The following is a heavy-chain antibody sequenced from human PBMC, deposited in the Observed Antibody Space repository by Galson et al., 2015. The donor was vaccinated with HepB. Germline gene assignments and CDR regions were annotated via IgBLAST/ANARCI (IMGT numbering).Heavy chain of an antibody. Sequence: SVKVSCKASGYPFTAYFIHWVRQAPGQGLQWMGWIDPKSGGANYARNFQVGVTMTRDTSISTAYMDLSSLRSDDTAVYYCTRDRHPPSAPFDYWGQGTLVTVSS. J-gene: IGHJ4*02. D-gene: IGHD2-2*01. CDR2: IDPKSGGA. V-gene: IGHV1-2*02. CDR1: GYPFTAYF. CDR3: TRDRHPPSAPFDY.